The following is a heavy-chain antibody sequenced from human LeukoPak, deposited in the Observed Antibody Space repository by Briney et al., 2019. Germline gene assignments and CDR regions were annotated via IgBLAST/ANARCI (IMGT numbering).Heavy chain of an antibody. CDR2: IYYSGST. V-gene: IGHV4-59*01. D-gene: IGHD6-6*01. J-gene: IGHJ4*02. CDR1: GGSMSSYY. Sequence: SETLSLTCTVSGGSMSSYYWSWIRQPPGKGLEWIGYIYYSGSTNYNPSLKSRVTISVDTSKNQFSLKLSSVTAADTAVYYCARGVEYSSSSGLGYWGQGTLVTVSS. CDR3: ARGVEYSSSSGLGY.